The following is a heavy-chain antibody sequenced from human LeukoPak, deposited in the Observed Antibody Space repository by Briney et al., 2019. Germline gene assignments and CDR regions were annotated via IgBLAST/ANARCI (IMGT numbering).Heavy chain of an antibody. J-gene: IGHJ6*02. CDR1: GGTFSSYA. CDR3: AREGDYHYYYGMDV. D-gene: IGHD2-21*02. V-gene: IGHV1-18*01. Sequence: ASVKVSCKASGGTFSSYAISWVRQAPGQGLEWMGWISAYNGNTNYAQKLQGRVTMTTDTSTSTAYMELRSLRSDDTAVYYCAREGDYHYYYGMDVWGQGTTVTVSS. CDR2: ISAYNGNT.